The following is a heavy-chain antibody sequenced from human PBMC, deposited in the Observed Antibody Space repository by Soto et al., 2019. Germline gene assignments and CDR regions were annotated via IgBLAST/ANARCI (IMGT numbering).Heavy chain of an antibody. V-gene: IGHV3-48*02. J-gene: IGHJ4*02. Sequence: EVHLVESGGGLVQPGGSLRLSCAASGFRFSIYSINWIRQAPGKGLEWSAYITGDSNTIKYADSVKGRFTISRDHAKNSVYLQMNSLRDEDTAVYYCARSVEGHFDYWGQGTVVTVSS. CDR1: GFRFSIYS. CDR3: ARSVEGHFDY. CDR2: ITGDSNTI. D-gene: IGHD6-19*01.